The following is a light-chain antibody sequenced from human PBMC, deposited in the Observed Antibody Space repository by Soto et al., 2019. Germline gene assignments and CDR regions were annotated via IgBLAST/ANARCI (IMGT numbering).Light chain of an antibody. CDR3: SLYTSSSTLPKV. CDR1: SSDVGGYNY. V-gene: IGLV2-14*01. CDR2: EVS. J-gene: IGLJ3*02. Sequence: QSVLTQPASVSGSPGQSITISCTGTSSDVGGYNYVSWYQQHPGKAPKLMIYEVSNRPSGVSNRFSGSKSGNTASLTISGLQAEDESDYYCSLYTSSSTLPKVFGGGTKVTVL.